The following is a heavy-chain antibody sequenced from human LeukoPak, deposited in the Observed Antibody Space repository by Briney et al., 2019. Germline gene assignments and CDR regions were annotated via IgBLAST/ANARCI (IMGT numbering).Heavy chain of an antibody. Sequence: GGSLRLSCAASGFTFSSYWMSWVRQAPGKGLEWVANIKADGSEKYYVDSVKGRFTIPRDNSKNTLYLQMNSLRAEDTAVYYCAKEGGRYGMDVWGQGTTVTVSS. V-gene: IGHV3-7*03. CDR1: GFTFSSYW. CDR3: AKEGGRYGMDV. D-gene: IGHD2-15*01. CDR2: IKADGSEK. J-gene: IGHJ6*02.